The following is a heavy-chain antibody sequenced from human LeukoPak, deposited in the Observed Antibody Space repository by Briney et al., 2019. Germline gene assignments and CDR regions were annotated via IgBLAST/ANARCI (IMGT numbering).Heavy chain of an antibody. CDR2: INHSGST. Sequence: TASGTLSLTCAVSGGSISSSNWWSWARQPPGKGLEWIGEINHSGSTNYNPSLKSRVTISVDTSKNQFSLKLSSVTAADTAVYYCARGRGTSRAARLFDYWGQGTLVTVSS. D-gene: IGHD6-6*01. CDR1: GGSISSSNW. V-gene: IGHV4-4*02. CDR3: ARGRGTSRAARLFDY. J-gene: IGHJ4*02.